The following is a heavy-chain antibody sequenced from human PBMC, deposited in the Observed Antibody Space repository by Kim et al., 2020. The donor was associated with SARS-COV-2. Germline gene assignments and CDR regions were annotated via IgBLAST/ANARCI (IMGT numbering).Heavy chain of an antibody. CDR2: IYYSGST. CDR1: GGSISSYY. V-gene: IGHV4-59*01. D-gene: IGHD3-16*01. J-gene: IGHJ4*02. Sequence: SETLSLTCTVSGGSISSYYWSWIRQPPGKGLEWIGYIYYSGSTNYNPSLKSRVTISVDTSKNQFSLKLSSVTAADTAVYYCARGWGSAPFDYWGQGTLVTVSS. CDR3: ARGWGSAPFDY.